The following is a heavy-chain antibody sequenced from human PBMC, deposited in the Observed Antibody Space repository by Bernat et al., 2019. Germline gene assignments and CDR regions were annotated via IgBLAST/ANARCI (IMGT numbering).Heavy chain of an antibody. CDR1: GFTFDDYG. J-gene: IGHJ4*02. V-gene: IGHV3-20*04. Sequence: EVQLVESGGGVVRPGGSLRLSCAASGFTFDDYGMSWVRQAPGKGLEWVSGINWNGGSTGYADSVKGRFTISRDNSKNTLYLQMNSLRAEDTAVYYCARGPVAGTGNDYWGQGTLVTVSS. D-gene: IGHD6-19*01. CDR2: INWNGGST. CDR3: ARGPVAGTGNDY.